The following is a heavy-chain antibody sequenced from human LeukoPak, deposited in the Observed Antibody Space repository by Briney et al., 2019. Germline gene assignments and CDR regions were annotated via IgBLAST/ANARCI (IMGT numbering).Heavy chain of an antibody. D-gene: IGHD2-8*02. Sequence: SETLSLTCTVSGGSITTSNYYWGWIRQPPGKGLEWIGSMYYSGGTNYNPSLKSRVTTSVDTSKNQFSLKLSSVTAADTAVYYCARHSKTIALTERFFDYCGQGTLVTVSS. CDR2: MYYSGGT. CDR1: GGSITTSNYY. V-gene: IGHV4-39*01. J-gene: IGHJ4*02. CDR3: ARHSKTIALTERFFDY.